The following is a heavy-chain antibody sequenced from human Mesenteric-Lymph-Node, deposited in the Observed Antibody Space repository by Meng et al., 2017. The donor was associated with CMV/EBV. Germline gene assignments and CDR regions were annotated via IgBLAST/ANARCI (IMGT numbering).Heavy chain of an antibody. CDR2: ISANNGNT. CDR1: FNSYG. CDR3: ARGGYCSSTSCLRVGSIDY. J-gene: IGHJ4*02. V-gene: IGHV1-18*01. D-gene: IGHD2-2*01. Sequence: FNSYGISWVRQAPGQGHEWMGWISANNGNTNYAQKLQGRVTMTTDTSRSTAYMELRSLRSDDTAVYYCARGGYCSSTSCLRVGSIDYWGQGTLVTVSS.